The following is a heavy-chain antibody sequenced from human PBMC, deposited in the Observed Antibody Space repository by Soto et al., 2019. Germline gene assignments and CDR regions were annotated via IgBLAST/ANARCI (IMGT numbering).Heavy chain of an antibody. CDR1: GYTFTTYT. CDR3: AKVRGLVVALDY. V-gene: IGHV1-3*01. J-gene: IGHJ4*02. D-gene: IGHD5-12*01. Sequence: QVHLVQSGAEVKKPGASVKVSCKASGYTFTTYTLHWVRQAPGQNLEWLGWIHAGNGNTKYSQKFQGRVTITRDTSATTAYMELSSLRSEDTAVYYCAKVRGLVVALDYWGQGTLVTVSS. CDR2: IHAGNGNT.